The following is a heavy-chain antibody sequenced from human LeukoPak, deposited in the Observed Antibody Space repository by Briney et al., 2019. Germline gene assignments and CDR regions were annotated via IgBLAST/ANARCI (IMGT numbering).Heavy chain of an antibody. CDR2: ITPIFGTT. CDR1: GGTFSSYA. V-gene: IGHV1-69*13. D-gene: IGHD3-9*01. J-gene: IGHJ4*02. Sequence: SVKVSCKASGGTFSSYAISWVRQAPGQGLEWMGGITPIFGTTNYAQKFQGRVTITADESTSTAYMELSSLRSEDTAVYYCANLILTGYLFDYWGQGALVTVSS. CDR3: ANLILTGYLFDY.